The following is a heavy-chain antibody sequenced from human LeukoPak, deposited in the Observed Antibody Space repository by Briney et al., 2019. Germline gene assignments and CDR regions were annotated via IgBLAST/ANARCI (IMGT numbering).Heavy chain of an antibody. Sequence: ASVKVSCKASGYTFTGYYMHWVRQAPGQGLEWMGWINPNSGGTNYAQKFQGRVTMTRDTSISTAYMELSRLRSDDTAVYYCARGRPPNFDWYPPDYWGQGTLVTVSS. D-gene: IGHD3-9*01. V-gene: IGHV1-2*02. CDR1: GYTFTGYY. CDR3: ARGRPPNFDWYPPDY. CDR2: INPNSGGT. J-gene: IGHJ4*02.